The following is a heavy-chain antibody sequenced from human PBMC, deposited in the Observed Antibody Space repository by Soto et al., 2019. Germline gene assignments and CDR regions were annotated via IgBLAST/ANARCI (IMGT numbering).Heavy chain of an antibody. D-gene: IGHD2-15*01. CDR1: GFTFSSYG. J-gene: IGHJ6*02. Sequence: GGSLRLSCAASGFTFSSYGMHWVRQAPGKGLEWVAVISYDGSNKYYADSVKGRFTISRDNSKNTLYLQMNSLRAEDTAVYYCANAGSGYYYYYGMDVWGQGTTVTVS. CDR2: ISYDGSNK. CDR3: ANAGSGYYYYYGMDV. V-gene: IGHV3-30*18.